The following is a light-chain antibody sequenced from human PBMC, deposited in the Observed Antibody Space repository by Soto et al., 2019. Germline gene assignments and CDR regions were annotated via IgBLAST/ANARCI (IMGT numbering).Light chain of an antibody. V-gene: IGKV3-15*01. Sequence: EIVMTQSPATLSVSPGERATLSCRASQSVSSNLAWYQQKPGQAPRLLIYGASTRATGIPARFSGSGSGTEFTLTISRLEPEDFAVYYCQQYGALPPTFGGGTKVEIK. CDR2: GAS. CDR3: QQYGALPPT. CDR1: QSVSSN. J-gene: IGKJ4*01.